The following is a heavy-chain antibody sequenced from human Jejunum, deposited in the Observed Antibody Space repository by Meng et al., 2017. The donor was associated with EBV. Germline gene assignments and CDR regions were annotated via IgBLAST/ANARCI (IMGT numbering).Heavy chain of an antibody. J-gene: IGHJ4*02. CDR1: GGSISHSIYY. Sequence: QLTLQASGAGLVEPSETLSLPCTVSGGSISHSIYYWCWIRQPPGKVLEWIGSSYFSGNTYYNPSLKSRVSVSVDTSKNQFSLKLTSVTAADTAVYYCAKTLGDFWSGGLDCWGQGTLVTVSS. V-gene: IGHV4-39*01. CDR3: AKTLGDFWSGGLDC. D-gene: IGHD3-3*01. CDR2: SYFSGNT.